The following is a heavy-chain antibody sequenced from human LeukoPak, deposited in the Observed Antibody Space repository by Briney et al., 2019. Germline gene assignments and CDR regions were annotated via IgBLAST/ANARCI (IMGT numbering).Heavy chain of an antibody. V-gene: IGHV4-4*07. CDR3: ARYIVSYPHDTFDI. CDR1: GGSISSYY. D-gene: IGHD1-26*01. Sequence: SETLSLTCTVSGGSISSYYWSWIRQPAGKGLEWIGRIYTSGSTSYNPSLKSRVTISVDTSKKQFSLKLSSMTAADTAFYYCARYIVSYPHDTFDIWGQGTMVTVSS. CDR2: IYTSGST. J-gene: IGHJ3*02.